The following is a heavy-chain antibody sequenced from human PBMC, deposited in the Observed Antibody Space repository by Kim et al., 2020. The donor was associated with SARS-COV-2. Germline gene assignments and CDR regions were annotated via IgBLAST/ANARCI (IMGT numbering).Heavy chain of an antibody. J-gene: IGHJ5*02. CDR2: INHSGST. D-gene: IGHD1-1*01. Sequence: SETLSLTCAVYGGSFSGYYWSWIRQPPGKGLEWIGEINHSGSTNYNPSLKSRVTISVDTSKNQFSLKLSSVTAADTAVYYCARVGPRPHYNWFDPWGQGTLVTVSS. CDR1: GGSFSGYY. CDR3: ARVGPRPHYNWFDP. V-gene: IGHV4-34*01.